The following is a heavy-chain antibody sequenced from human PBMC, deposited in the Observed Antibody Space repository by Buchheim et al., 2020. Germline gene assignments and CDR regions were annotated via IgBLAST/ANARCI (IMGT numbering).Heavy chain of an antibody. J-gene: IGHJ4*02. Sequence: EVQVVESGGGLVKPGGSLRLSCAASGFTFSTSSMCWVRQAPGEGLEWVSFITSSGSHIYYADSVKGRFTISRDNAKNSLYLQMNSLRVEDTAVYYCARVSDGTGTRPIDYWGQGTL. D-gene: IGHD3-10*01. V-gene: IGHV3-21*01. CDR3: ARVSDGTGTRPIDY. CDR2: ITSSGSHI. CDR1: GFTFSTSS.